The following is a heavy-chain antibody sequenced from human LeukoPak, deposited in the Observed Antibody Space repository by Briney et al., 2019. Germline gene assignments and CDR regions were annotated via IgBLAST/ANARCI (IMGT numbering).Heavy chain of an antibody. V-gene: IGHV3-23*01. J-gene: IGHJ6*02. CDR2: ISGSDGST. CDR1: GFTFSSYA. Sequence: GGSLRLSCAASGFTFSSYAMSWVRQAPGEGLEWVSVISGSDGSTYYADSVKGRFTISRDNSKNTLHLQMNSLRVEDTAVYYCAKDKRYYDSSGSPYYYYGMDVWGQGTTVTVSS. CDR3: AKDKRYYDSSGSPYYYYGMDV. D-gene: IGHD3-22*01.